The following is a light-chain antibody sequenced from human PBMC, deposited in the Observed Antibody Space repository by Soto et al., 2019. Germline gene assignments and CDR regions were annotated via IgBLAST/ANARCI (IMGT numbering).Light chain of an antibody. CDR1: QSLVHGDGNTY. V-gene: IGKV2-24*01. CDR2: KIS. Sequence: DIVMTQTPLSSPATLGQPVSISCRSSQSLVHGDGNTYLNWLHQRPGQPPRLLIYKISDRFGGVQERLSGSGAGTDFTLKISRVEAEDVGVNYCMQAAQLPYTLGGGTKVEIK. CDR3: MQAAQLPYT. J-gene: IGKJ4*01.